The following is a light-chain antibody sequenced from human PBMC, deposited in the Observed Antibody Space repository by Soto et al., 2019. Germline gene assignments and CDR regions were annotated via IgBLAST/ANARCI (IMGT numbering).Light chain of an antibody. Sequence: EIVMTQSPATLSVSPGERATLSCRASQSVRSNLAWYQQKPGQAPRLLIYGAFTRATGIPARFSGSGSGTEFTLTISSLQSEDLATYYFQQSYTTLFTFGPGTKVDIK. J-gene: IGKJ3*01. V-gene: IGKV3-15*01. CDR2: GAF. CDR3: QQSYTTLFT. CDR1: QSVRSN.